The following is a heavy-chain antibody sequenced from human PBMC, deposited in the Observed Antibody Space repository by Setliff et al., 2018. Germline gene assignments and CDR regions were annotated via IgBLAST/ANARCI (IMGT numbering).Heavy chain of an antibody. J-gene: IGHJ4*02. CDR2: IFKSGT. Sequence: PSETLSLTCTVSGGSFDSDSHYWSWMRQPPGKGLEWIGHIFKSGTNFHPSFRSRVSMSMDTSKSQFSLELTSVTAADTALYYCARDHFGVAGDSWGPGTLVTVSS. V-gene: IGHV4-61*09. D-gene: IGHD3-3*01. CDR3: ARDHFGVAGDS. CDR1: GGSFDSDSHY.